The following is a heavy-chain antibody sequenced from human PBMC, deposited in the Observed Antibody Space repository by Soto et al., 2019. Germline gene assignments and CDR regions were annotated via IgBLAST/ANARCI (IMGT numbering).Heavy chain of an antibody. CDR2: ISSTTNYI. J-gene: IGHJ4*02. Sequence: GGSLILSCAASGFTFTRYSMNLVRQAPGKGLEWVSSISSTTNYIYYGDSMKGRFTISRDNAKNSLYLEMNSLRAEDTAVYYCARESEDLTSNFDYWGQGTLVTVSS. CDR1: GFTFTRYS. CDR3: ARESEDLTSNFDY. V-gene: IGHV3-21*06.